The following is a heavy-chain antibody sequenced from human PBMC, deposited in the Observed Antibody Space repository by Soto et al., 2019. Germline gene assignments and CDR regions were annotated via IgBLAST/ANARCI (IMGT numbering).Heavy chain of an antibody. CDR2: ISTSIDAT. CDR3: AKDRTVAARNFDY. Sequence: PGGSLRLSCGASGFAFSNYAMHWVRQAPGKGLEWVSSISTSIDATYYADSVKGRFTISRDDSKNTLYLQMNSLRAEDPAVYYCAKDRTVAARNFDYWGQGTQVTVSS. CDR1: GFAFSNYA. D-gene: IGHD6-6*01. J-gene: IGHJ4*02. V-gene: IGHV3-23*01.